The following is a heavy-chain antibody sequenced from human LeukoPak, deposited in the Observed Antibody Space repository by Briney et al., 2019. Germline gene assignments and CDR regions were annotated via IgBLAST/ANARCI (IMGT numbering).Heavy chain of an antibody. CDR3: ASTRRIDYGNAFDI. CDR1: GGSIRSGGYY. V-gene: IGHV4-31*03. Sequence: TSETLSLTCTGSGGSIRSGGYYWSWIRQHPGKGLEWIGYIYYSGSTYYNPSLKSRVTISVDTSKNQFSLKLSSVTAADTALYYCASTRRIDYGNAFDIWGQGTMVTVSS. CDR2: IYYSGST. D-gene: IGHD4-17*01. J-gene: IGHJ3*02.